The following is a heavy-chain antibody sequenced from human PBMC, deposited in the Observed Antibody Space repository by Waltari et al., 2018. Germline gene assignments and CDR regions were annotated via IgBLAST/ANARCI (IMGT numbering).Heavy chain of an antibody. CDR3: ASLGNGKSSSPGNYYYYMDV. J-gene: IGHJ6*03. CDR1: GYTFTSYD. Sequence: SGASVKVSCKASGYTFTSYDINWVRQATGQGLEWMGWMNPNSGNTGYAQKFQGRVTMTRNTSISTAYMELSSLRSEDTAVYYCASLGNGKSSSPGNYYYYMDVWGKGTTVTVSS. D-gene: IGHD6-6*01. V-gene: IGHV1-8*01. CDR2: MNPNSGNT.